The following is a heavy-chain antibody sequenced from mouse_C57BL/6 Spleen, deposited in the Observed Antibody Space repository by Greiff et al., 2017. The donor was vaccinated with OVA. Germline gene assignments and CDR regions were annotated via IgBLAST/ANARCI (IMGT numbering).Heavy chain of an antibody. CDR2: ISSGGSYT. CDR1: GFTFSSYG. D-gene: IGHD1-1*01. J-gene: IGHJ1*03. Sequence: EVKLVESGGDLVKPGGSLKLSCAASGFTFSSYGMSWVRQTPDKRLEWVATISSGGSYTYYTERVKGRFTISRDNAKNTLYLQMSRLKSEDTAMYSCATDGSSHWYFDVWGTGTTVTVSA. V-gene: IGHV5-6*01. CDR3: ATDGSSHWYFDV.